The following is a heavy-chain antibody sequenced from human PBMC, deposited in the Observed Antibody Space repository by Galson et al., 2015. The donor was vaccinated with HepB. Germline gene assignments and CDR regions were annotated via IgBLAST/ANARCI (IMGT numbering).Heavy chain of an antibody. CDR3: AKGPSVRAPYGLDFDY. J-gene: IGHJ4*02. V-gene: IGHV6-1*01. CDR1: GDSVSNNSPA. D-gene: IGHD3-10*01. CDR2: TYYRSKWYI. Sequence: CAISGDSVSNNSPAWNWIRQSPSRGLEWLGRTYYRSKWYIDYAESVKSRITINRDTSKNQFSLQLNSVTPDDTGVYYCAKGPSVRAPYGLDFDYWGQGTLVTVSS.